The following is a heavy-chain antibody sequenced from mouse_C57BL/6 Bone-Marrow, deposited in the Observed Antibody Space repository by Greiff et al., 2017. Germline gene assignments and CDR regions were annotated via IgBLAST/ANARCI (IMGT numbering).Heavy chain of an antibody. V-gene: IGHV5-9-1*02. Sequence: DVHLVESGAGLVKPGGSLKLSCAASGFTFSSYAMSWVRQTPEKGLEWLAYISSGGDYIYYADTVKGRFTISRDNARNTLYLQMSSLKSADSAIYYCSRLDYWGQGTTLPVSS. CDR3: SRLDY. J-gene: IGHJ2*01. CDR2: ISSGGDYI. CDR1: GFTFSSYA.